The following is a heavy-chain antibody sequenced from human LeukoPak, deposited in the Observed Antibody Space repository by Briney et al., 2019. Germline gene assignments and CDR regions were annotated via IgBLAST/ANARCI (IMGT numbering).Heavy chain of an antibody. CDR1: GYTFTSYA. J-gene: IGHJ5*02. Sequence: GASVKVSCKASGYTFTSYAISWVRQAPGQGLEWMGGIIPIFGTANYAQKFQGRVTITADESTSTAYMELSSLRSEDTAVYYCARDRVPGSGWFDPWGQGTLVTVSS. CDR2: IIPIFGTA. CDR3: ARDRVPGSGWFDP. V-gene: IGHV1-69*13. D-gene: IGHD3-10*02.